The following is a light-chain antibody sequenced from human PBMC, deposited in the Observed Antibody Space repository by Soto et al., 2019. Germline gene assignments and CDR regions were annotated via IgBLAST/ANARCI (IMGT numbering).Light chain of an antibody. CDR1: QGIGDT. CDR3: QPYNNWPLT. V-gene: IGKV3-15*01. Sequence: EVLMMQSPATLSVSRGGGATLSCRASQGIGDTLAWYQHKPGQTPRLLIYDTSTRATGVPTRFSGSRSGAEFTLTINSLQSEDFAVYYCQPYNNWPLTFGGGTKVDIK. CDR2: DTS. J-gene: IGKJ4*01.